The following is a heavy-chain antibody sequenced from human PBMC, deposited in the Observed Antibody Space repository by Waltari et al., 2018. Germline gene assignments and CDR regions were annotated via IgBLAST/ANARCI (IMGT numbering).Heavy chain of an antibody. CDR1: VFPCRSET. D-gene: IGHD2-15*01. Sequence: PLVASGGGLVQLGGYMRLYCAASVFPCRSETMNWVRQAPGNGLECVSYISSSSTIYYADSVKGRFTISRDNAKNSLYLQMNSLRAEDTAVYYCAREGSGGSFAWGQGTLVTVSS. J-gene: IGHJ5*02. CDR2: ISSSSTI. V-gene: IGHV3-48*04. CDR3: AREGSGGSFA.